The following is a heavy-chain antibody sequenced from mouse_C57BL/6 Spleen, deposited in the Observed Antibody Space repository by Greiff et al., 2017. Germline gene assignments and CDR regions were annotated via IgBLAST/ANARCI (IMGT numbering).Heavy chain of an antibody. CDR3: AIDPYYYGSSPFAY. J-gene: IGHJ3*01. CDR1: GYTFTSYW. V-gene: IGHV1-74*01. D-gene: IGHD1-1*01. Sequence: QVQLQQPGAELVKPGASVKVSCKASGYTFTSYWMHWVKQRPGQGLEWIGRIHPSDSDTNYNQKFKGKATLTVDKSSSTAYMHLSSLTSEDSAVYYCAIDPYYYGSSPFAYWGQGTLVTVSA. CDR2: IHPSDSDT.